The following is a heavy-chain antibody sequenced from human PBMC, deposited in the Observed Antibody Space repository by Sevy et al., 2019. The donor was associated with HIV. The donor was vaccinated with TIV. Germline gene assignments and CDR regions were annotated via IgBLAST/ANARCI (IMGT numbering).Heavy chain of an antibody. D-gene: IGHD3-22*01. CDR1: GFTFRTYA. Sequence: GGSLRLSCAASGFTFRTYAMSWVRQAPGKGLEWVSDISGSGGDTYYADSVKGRFTISRDNAKNSLYLQMNSLRAEDTAVYYCARASMIVVVKGGGAFDIWGQGTMVTVSS. V-gene: IGHV3-23*01. J-gene: IGHJ3*02. CDR3: ARASMIVVVKGGGAFDI. CDR2: ISGSGGDT.